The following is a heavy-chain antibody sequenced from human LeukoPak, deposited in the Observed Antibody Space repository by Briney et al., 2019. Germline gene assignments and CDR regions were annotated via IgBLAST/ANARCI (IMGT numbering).Heavy chain of an antibody. J-gene: IGHJ4*02. Sequence: ASVKVSCKASGYTFTSYGISWVRQAPGQGLEWMGWISAYNGNTNYAQKLQGRVTMTTDTSTSTAYMELRSLRSDGTAVYYCARDSGDFWSGYHEIDYWGQGTLVTVSS. CDR2: ISAYNGNT. CDR3: ARDSGDFWSGYHEIDY. CDR1: GYTFTSYG. V-gene: IGHV1-18*01. D-gene: IGHD3-3*01.